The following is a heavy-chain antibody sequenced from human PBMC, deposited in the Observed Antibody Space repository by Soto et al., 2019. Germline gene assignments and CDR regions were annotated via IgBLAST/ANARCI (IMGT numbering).Heavy chain of an antibody. J-gene: IGHJ4*02. Sequence: GESLKISCKASGYIFVDYWIGWVRQMPGKGLEWMGIVYPRDSDTRYSPSFQGQVTISADRSTGTAFLQWRSLKASDTALYYCARPPLPGYSIHFNSWGQGTLVTVSS. CDR2: VYPRDSDT. V-gene: IGHV5-51*01. CDR1: GYIFVDYW. CDR3: ARPPLPGYSIHFNS. D-gene: IGHD2-15*01.